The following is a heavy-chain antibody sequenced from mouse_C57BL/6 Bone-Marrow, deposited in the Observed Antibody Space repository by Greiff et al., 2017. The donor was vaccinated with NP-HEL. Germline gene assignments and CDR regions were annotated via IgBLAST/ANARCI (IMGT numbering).Heavy chain of an antibody. V-gene: IGHV7-3*01. CDR3: ARSIYYDYADDPFYAMDY. Sequence: DVMLVESGGGLVQPGGSLSLSCAASGFTFTDYYMSWVRQPPGKALEWLGFIRNKANGYTTEYSASVKGGFTISRDNSQSILYLQMNALRAEDSATYYCARSIYYDYADDPFYAMDYWGQGTSVTVSS. CDR1: GFTFTDYY. CDR2: IRNKANGYTT. D-gene: IGHD2-4*01. J-gene: IGHJ4*01.